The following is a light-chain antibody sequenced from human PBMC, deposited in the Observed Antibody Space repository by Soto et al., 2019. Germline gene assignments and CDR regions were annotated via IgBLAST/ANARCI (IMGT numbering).Light chain of an antibody. CDR1: SSDIGAFHY. J-gene: IGLJ2*01. Sequence: QSALTQPASVSGSPGQSITISCTGASSDIGAFHYVSWYQKYPGKAPKLIISDVSIRPSGVSHRFSASKSGNTASLTVSGHQAEDEADYCCATYTTSGTQVFGGGTKLTVL. CDR3: ATYTTSGTQV. V-gene: IGLV2-14*01. CDR2: DVS.